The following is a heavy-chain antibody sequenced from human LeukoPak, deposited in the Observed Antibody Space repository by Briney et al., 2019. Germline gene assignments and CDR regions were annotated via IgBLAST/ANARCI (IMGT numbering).Heavy chain of an antibody. CDR3: ARDPSSGWSWFDP. CDR2: IYYSGST. CDR1: GGSISSYY. J-gene: IGHJ5*02. Sequence: SETLSLTCTVSGGSISSYYWSWIRQPPGKGLEWIGYIYYSGSTNYNPSLKSRVTILVDTSKNQFSLKLRSVTAADTAVYYCARDPSSGWSWFDPWGQGTLVTVSS. D-gene: IGHD6-19*01. V-gene: IGHV4-59*01.